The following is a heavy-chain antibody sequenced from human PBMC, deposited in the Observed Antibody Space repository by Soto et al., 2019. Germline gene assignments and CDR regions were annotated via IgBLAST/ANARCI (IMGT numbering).Heavy chain of an antibody. CDR2: IWYDGSNK. Sequence: QVQLVESGGGVVQPGRSLRLSCAASGFTFSSYGMHWVRQAPGKGLEWVAVIWYDGSNKYYADSVKGRFTISRDNSKNTLYLKMNSLRAEDTAVYYCARDLSRGYSYVSDYWGQGPLVTVSS. CDR3: ARDLSRGYSYVSDY. V-gene: IGHV3-33*01. D-gene: IGHD5-18*01. CDR1: GFTFSSYG. J-gene: IGHJ4*02.